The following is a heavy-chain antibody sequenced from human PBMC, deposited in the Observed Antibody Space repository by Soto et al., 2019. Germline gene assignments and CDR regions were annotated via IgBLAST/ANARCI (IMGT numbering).Heavy chain of an antibody. V-gene: IGHV4-30-2*01. J-gene: IGHJ4*02. CDR1: GASITFGGYS. D-gene: IGHD1-26*01. CDR3: ARGGGSDSFDY. Sequence: SETLSLTCTVSGASITFGGYSWSWIRQTPGKGLEWIGYINHLETTFYNPSFESRLTLSIDRAKNQFSLKLHSMSAADRAVYFCARGGGSDSFDYWGQGILVTVPQ. CDR2: INHLETT.